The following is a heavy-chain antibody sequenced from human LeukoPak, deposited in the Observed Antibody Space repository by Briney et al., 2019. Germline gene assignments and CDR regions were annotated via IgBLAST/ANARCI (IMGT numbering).Heavy chain of an antibody. CDR3: AKGGSSWSEIDC. CDR1: GFTFSSYA. V-gene: IGHV3-23*01. CDR2: ISGSGGYT. D-gene: IGHD6-13*01. Sequence: GGSLRLSCAASGFTFSSYAMSWVRQAPGKGLEWVSGISGSGGYTYYADSVKGRVTISRDNSKNTLYLQMNSLRAEDTAVYYCAKGGSSWSEIDCWGQGTLVTVSS. J-gene: IGHJ4*02.